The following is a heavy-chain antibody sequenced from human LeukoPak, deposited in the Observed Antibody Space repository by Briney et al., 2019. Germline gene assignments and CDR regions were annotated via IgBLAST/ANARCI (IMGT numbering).Heavy chain of an antibody. CDR2: ISSSGSTI. Sequence: PGGSLRLSCAASGFTFSDYYTSWIRQAPGKGLEWVSYISSSGSTIYYADSVKGRFTISRDNAKNSLYLQMNSLRAEDTAVYYCASGTTVVTHDAFDIWGQGTMVTVSS. J-gene: IGHJ3*02. V-gene: IGHV3-11*04. CDR1: GFTFSDYY. CDR3: ASGTTVVTHDAFDI. D-gene: IGHD4-23*01.